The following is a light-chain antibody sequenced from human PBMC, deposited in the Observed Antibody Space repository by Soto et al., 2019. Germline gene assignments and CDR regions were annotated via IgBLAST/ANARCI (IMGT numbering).Light chain of an antibody. J-gene: IGKJ1*01. V-gene: IGKV1-5*01. CDR2: DAS. CDR1: HSISSW. CDR3: QRSNGYTGT. Sequence: DIRMTQSPSTLSASVGDRVTITCRAMHSISSWLACYQQKPGKAPKLMIYDASRLDSAVPSRFSGSGSGPEFTLTIGNLQPDDFAPHYCQRSNGYTGTLGWGNKMEIK.